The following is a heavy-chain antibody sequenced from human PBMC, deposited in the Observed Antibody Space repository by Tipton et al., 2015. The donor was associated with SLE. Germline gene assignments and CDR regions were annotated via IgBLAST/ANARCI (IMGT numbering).Heavy chain of an antibody. V-gene: IGHV4-34*01. CDR3: ARRGIAAAGPDY. Sequence: TLSLTCAVYGGSFSGYYWSWIRQPPGKGLEWIGEINHSGSTNYNPSLKSRVTISVDTSKNQFSLKLSSVTAADTAVYYCARRGIAAAGPDYWGQGTLATSSS. CDR2: INHSGST. D-gene: IGHD6-13*01. CDR1: GGSFSGYY. J-gene: IGHJ4*02.